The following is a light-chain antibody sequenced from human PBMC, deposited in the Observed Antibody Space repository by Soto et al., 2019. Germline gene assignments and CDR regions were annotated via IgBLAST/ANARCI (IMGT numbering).Light chain of an antibody. CDR3: AAWDDRLDGVV. CDR1: SSTVGNNA. CDR2: YDD. J-gene: IGLJ2*01. Sequence: QSVLTQPPSVSEAPRQRGTISCSGSSSTVGNNAVSWYQQFPGKAPKLLIYYDDVLPSGVSDRFSGSKSGTSASLAISGLQSEDEADYYCAAWDDRLDGVVFGGGTKLTVL. V-gene: IGLV1-36*01.